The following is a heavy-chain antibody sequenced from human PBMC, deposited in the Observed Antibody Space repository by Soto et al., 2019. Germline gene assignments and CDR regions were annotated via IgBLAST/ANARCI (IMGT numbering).Heavy chain of an antibody. CDR3: ARDPRSITGTTSSEDFQH. J-gene: IGHJ1*01. Sequence: QAQLMQSGAEVKKPGSSVKVSCKASGGTFSGYAISWGRQAPGQGLEWMGGIIPILGITNYAQKFQGRITIAADESTGTAYLDLRSLRSEDTAVYYCARDPRSITGTTSSEDFQHWGQGTLVSVSS. V-gene: IGHV1-69*01. CDR2: IIPILGIT. CDR1: GGTFSGYA. D-gene: IGHD1-20*01.